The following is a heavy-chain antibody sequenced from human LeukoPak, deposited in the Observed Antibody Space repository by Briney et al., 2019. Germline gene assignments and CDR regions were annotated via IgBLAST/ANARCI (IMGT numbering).Heavy chain of an antibody. CDR2: IIPIFGTA. CDR1: GGTFSSYA. J-gene: IGHJ4*02. Sequence: ASVKVSCKASGGTFSSYAISWVRQAPGQGLEWMGGIIPIFGTANYAQKFQGRVTITTDESTSTAHMELSSLRSEDTAVYYCAMSSSWPEFDYWGQGTLVTVSS. D-gene: IGHD6-13*01. CDR3: AMSSSWPEFDY. V-gene: IGHV1-69*05.